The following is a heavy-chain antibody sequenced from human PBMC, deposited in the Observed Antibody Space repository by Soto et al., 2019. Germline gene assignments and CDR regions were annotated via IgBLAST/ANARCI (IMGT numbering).Heavy chain of an antibody. CDR3: ARSSRMTDYYDSSGYAHFDY. CDR1: GYTFTSYY. D-gene: IGHD3-22*01. J-gene: IGHJ4*02. V-gene: IGHV1-46*01. Sequence: ASVKVSCKASGYTFTSYYMHWVRQAPGQGLEWLGIINPSGGSTSYAQKFQGRVTMTRDTSTSTVYMELSSLRSEDTAVYYCARSSRMTDYYDSSGYAHFDYWGQGTLVTVSS. CDR2: INPSGGST.